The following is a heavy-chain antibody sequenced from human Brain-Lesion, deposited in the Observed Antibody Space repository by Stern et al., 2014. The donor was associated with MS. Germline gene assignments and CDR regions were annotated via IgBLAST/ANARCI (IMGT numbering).Heavy chain of an antibody. V-gene: IGHV4-61*02. D-gene: IGHD2-2*01. CDR1: GGSISSGGYY. CDR3: ARGRVVPGFQYYATDV. Sequence: QVQLQESGPGLVKPSQTLSLSCTVSGGSISSGGYYWSWIRQPAGKGLEWIGRIFNSGSTSYNPSLKSRVTISIDTSQNQFSLRLNPMTAADTAVYYCARGRVVPGFQYYATDVWGQGTTVIVSS. J-gene: IGHJ6*02. CDR2: IFNSGST.